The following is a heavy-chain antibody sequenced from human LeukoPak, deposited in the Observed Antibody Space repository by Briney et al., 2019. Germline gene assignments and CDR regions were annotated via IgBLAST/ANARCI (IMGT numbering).Heavy chain of an antibody. CDR3: AKDLRYSSGWTLFDY. V-gene: IGHV3-66*03. CDR1: GFTGSNNY. CDR2: IHSSGAT. J-gene: IGHJ4*02. D-gene: IGHD6-19*01. Sequence: GGSLRLSCAASGFTGSNNYVSWVRQAPGMGLEWVSAIHSSGATCYADSVKGRFTISRDNSKNTLYLQMNSLRAEDTAVYYCAKDLRYSSGWTLFDYWGQGTLVTVSS.